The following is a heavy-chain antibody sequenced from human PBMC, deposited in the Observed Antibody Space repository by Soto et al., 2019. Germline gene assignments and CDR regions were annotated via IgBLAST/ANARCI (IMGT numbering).Heavy chain of an antibody. V-gene: IGHV3-15*01. D-gene: IGHD4-17*01. CDR3: TTIYPFTVTVFLDY. CDR1: GFSFTNAW. J-gene: IGHJ4*02. CDR2: IKPKADDGTT. Sequence: DVQLVESGGGLVKPGGTLRLSCAASGFSFTNAWMNWVRQAPGKGLEWIGRIKPKADDGTTDYAAPVRGRFNISRDDSKDTLYLQMNNLRTEDTAVYYCTTIYPFTVTVFLDYWGQGTLVTVSS.